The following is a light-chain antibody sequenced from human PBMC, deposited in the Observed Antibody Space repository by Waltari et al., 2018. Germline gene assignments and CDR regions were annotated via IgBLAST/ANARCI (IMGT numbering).Light chain of an antibody. Sequence: EIVLTQSPGTASLSPGERVTLSCRASQSVGSSSLAWYQQKPGQAPRLVIYGASRRANGIPERFSGSGSGTDFSLTISRLEPEDFAVYYCQQHGTLPATFGQGTKVEIK. J-gene: IGKJ1*01. V-gene: IGKV3-20*01. CDR3: QQHGTLPAT. CDR2: GAS. CDR1: QSVGSSS.